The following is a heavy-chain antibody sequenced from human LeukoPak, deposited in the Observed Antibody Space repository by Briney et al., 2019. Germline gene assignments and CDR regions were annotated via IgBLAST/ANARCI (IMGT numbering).Heavy chain of an antibody. D-gene: IGHD7-27*01. V-gene: IGHV5-51*03. CDR1: GYTFNTSW. CDR3: ARPQDFGLTGMNAFDI. J-gene: IGHJ3*02. CDR2: IYPGDSDT. Sequence: KPGGSLKISCKGSGYTFNTSWIGSVRQMPGKGMGWVGLIYPGDSDTKYTPSFQGQVTISADKSISTAYLQWSSLKASDTDMYYCARPQDFGLTGMNAFDIWGQGTMVTVSS.